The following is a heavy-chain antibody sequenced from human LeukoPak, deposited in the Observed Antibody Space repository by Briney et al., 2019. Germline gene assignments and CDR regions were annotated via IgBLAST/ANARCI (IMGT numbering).Heavy chain of an antibody. V-gene: IGHV4-61*02. CDR2: IYTSGNT. CDR3: AREVGGSYYGPTDH. CDR1: GDSISSGSYY. J-gene: IGHJ4*02. Sequence: SRTLSLTCTVSGDSISSGSYYWSWIRQPAGKGLEWIGRIYTSGNTYYNPSLKSRVTISVDTSKNQFSLKLSSVTAADTAMYYCAREVGGSYYGPTDHWGQGTLVTVST. D-gene: IGHD3-10*01.